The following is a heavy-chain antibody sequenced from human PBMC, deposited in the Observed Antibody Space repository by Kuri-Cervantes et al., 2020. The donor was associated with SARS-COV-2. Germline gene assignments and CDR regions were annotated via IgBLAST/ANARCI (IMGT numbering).Heavy chain of an antibody. CDR3: ARAGTASGYDQYYYYYYGMDV. D-gene: IGHD5-12*01. Sequence: GSLRLSCTASGFTFGDYAMSWFRQAPGKGLEWVGFITSKAYGGTTEYAASVKGRFTISRDDSKSIAYLQMNSLRAEDTAVYYCARAGTASGYDQYYYYYYGMDVWGQGTTVTVSS. J-gene: IGHJ6*02. CDR1: GFTFGDYA. V-gene: IGHV3-49*03. CDR2: ITSKAYGGTT.